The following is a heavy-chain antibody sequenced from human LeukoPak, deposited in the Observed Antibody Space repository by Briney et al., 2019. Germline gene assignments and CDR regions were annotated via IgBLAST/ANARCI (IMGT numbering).Heavy chain of an antibody. V-gene: IGHV3-30*02. Sequence: GGSLRLSCAASGFTFSSSDIHWVRQAPGKGLEWVAFIRYDGSNKNYADSVKGRFAISRDNSKNTLYLQMNSLRAEDTVVYYCAKQHSGYDGPYYFDYWGQGTLVTVSS. CDR3: AKQHSGYDGPYYFDY. D-gene: IGHD5-12*01. CDR2: IRYDGSNK. CDR1: GFTFSSSD. J-gene: IGHJ4*02.